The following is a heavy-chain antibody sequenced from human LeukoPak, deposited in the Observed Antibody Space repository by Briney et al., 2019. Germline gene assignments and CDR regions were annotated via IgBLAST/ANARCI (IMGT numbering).Heavy chain of an antibody. CDR3: ATDFRSYGHANAFDI. D-gene: IGHD5-18*01. Sequence: GSSVKVSCKASGGTFSSYAISWVRQAPGQGLEWMGGIIPIFGTANYAQKFQGRVTMTEDTSTDTAYMELSSLRSEDTAVYYCATDFRSYGHANAFDIWGQGTMVTVSS. CDR2: IIPIFGTA. CDR1: GGTFSSYA. V-gene: IGHV1-69*06. J-gene: IGHJ3*02.